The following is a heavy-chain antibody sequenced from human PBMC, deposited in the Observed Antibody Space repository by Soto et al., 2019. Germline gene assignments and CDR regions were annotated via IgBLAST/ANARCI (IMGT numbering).Heavy chain of an antibody. CDR1: GFTFSSYA. CDR2: ISGSGDST. V-gene: IGHV3-23*01. CDR3: ARRGPGTYFDY. Sequence: EVQLLDSGGGLVQPGGSLRLSCAASGFTFSSYAMNWVRQAPGKGLEWVSVISGSGDSTYYADSVKGRFTSPRDNSKNTLYLHMNSLRPEDTAVYYCARRGPGTYFDYWGQGTLVTVSS. D-gene: IGHD6-13*01. J-gene: IGHJ4*02.